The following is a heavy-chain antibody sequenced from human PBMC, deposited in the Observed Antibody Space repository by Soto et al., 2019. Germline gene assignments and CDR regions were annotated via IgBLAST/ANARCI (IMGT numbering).Heavy chain of an antibody. CDR1: GSTFSSYS. CDR3: AKDESEGGMDV. J-gene: IGHJ6*02. V-gene: IGHV1-69*08. CDR2: IIPTLGIA. Sequence: QVQLVQSGAEVKKPGSSVKVSCKTHGSTFSSYSVSWVRQAPGQGLEWMGRIIPTLGIANYAQNLQDRVTITADKSTTTAYMELGSLRSGDTAVYFCAKDESEGGMDVWGQGTTVTVSS. D-gene: IGHD3-3*01.